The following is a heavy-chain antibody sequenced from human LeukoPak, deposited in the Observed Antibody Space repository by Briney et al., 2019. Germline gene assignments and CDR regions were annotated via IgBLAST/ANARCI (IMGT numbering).Heavy chain of an antibody. CDR2: INTYTGNT. J-gene: IGHJ5*02. Sequence: ASVKVSCKASGYTFTSYAINWVRQAPGQGPELMGWINTYTGNTTYAQGFTGRFVFSFDTSVTTAYLQITGLKAEDTAVYYCARDSGSGLNWFDPWGQGTLVTVSS. CDR3: ARDSGSGLNWFDP. V-gene: IGHV7-4-1*02. CDR1: GYTFTSYA. D-gene: IGHD3-10*01.